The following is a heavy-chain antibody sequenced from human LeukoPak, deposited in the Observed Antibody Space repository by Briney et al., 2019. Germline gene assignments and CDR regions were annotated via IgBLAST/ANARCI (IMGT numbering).Heavy chain of an antibody. CDR2: ISSSGGTI. Sequence: GSLRLSCAASGFTLSHYYMTWIRQVPGKVLEWLSCISSSGGTIYYADSVKGRFTVSRDNAKSTLYLQMNSLRAEDTAVYYCARQGSEIDYWGQGTLVTVSS. J-gene: IGHJ4*02. V-gene: IGHV3-11*01. CDR3: ARQGSEIDY. CDR1: GFTLSHYY.